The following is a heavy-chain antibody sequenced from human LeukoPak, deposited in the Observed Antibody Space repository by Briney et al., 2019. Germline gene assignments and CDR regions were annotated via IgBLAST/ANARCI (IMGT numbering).Heavy chain of an antibody. CDR1: GFTFSSYA. V-gene: IGHV3-23*01. J-gene: IGHJ4*02. CDR2: ISGSGGST. D-gene: IGHD6-19*01. CDR3: ARNGQLSVAGTYFDY. Sequence: GGSLRLSCAASGFTFSSYAMSWVRQAPGKGLEWVSAISGSGGSTYYADSVKGRFTISRDNSKNTLYLQMNGLRAEDTAVYYCARNGQLSVAGTYFDYWGQGTLVTVSS.